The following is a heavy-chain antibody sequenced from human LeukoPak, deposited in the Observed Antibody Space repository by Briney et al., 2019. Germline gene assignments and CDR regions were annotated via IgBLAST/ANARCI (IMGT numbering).Heavy chain of an antibody. CDR2: ISPYNGIT. D-gene: IGHD3-22*01. CDR1: GYTFSSYV. CDR3: ARDYYHSSGYSYDCFDP. V-gene: IGHV1-18*01. Sequence: GASVKVSCKASGYTFSSYVISWVRQAPGQGPEWMGWISPYNGITVYAQNLQGRVTMTTDTSTNTAYMELRSLRSDDTAVYYCARDYYHSSGYSYDCFDPWGRGTLVTVSS. J-gene: IGHJ5*02.